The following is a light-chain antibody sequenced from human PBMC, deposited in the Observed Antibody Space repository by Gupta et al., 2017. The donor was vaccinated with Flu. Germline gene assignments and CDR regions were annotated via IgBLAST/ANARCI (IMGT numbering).Light chain of an antibody. V-gene: IGLV7-46*01. Sequence: QAVVTQEPSLTVSPGGTVTLTCDSSLGPVTSGHYPYWFQQRPGQAPVTLIYDTNNKHSWTPARFSGSLLGDNVALTRSGAQPEDDSYYSCLHSQSGARVFGGGTKLTVL. CDR3: LHSQSGARV. CDR1: LGPVTSGHY. J-gene: IGLJ3*02. CDR2: DTN.